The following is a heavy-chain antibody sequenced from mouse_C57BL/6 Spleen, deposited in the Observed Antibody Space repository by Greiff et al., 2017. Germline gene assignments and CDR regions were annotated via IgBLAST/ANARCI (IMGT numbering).Heavy chain of an antibody. CDR1: GFSLTSYG. V-gene: IGHV2-2*01. CDR3: ARSEYYGSSWGNAMDY. Sequence: QVHVKQSGPGLVQPSQSLSITCTVSGFSLTSYGVHWVRQSPGKGLEWLGVIWSGGSTDYNAAFISRLSISKDNSKSQVFFKMNSLQADDTAIYYCARSEYYGSSWGNAMDYWGQGTSVTVSS. D-gene: IGHD1-1*01. CDR2: IWSGGST. J-gene: IGHJ4*01.